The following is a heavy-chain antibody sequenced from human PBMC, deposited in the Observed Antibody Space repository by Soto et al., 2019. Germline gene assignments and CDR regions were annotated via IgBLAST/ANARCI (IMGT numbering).Heavy chain of an antibody. CDR1: GGSFSGYY. CDR3: ARGRRYYDFWGGYKPFDS. CDR2: INHSGST. Sequence: SETLSLTCAVYGGSFSGYYWSCIRHPPGKGREWIGEINHSGSTNYNPSLNSRITISVYTSKNQFSLKLSSVTAADTAVYYCARGRRYYDFWGGYKPFDSCGHGTLVT. J-gene: IGHJ4*01. D-gene: IGHD3-3*01. V-gene: IGHV4-34*01.